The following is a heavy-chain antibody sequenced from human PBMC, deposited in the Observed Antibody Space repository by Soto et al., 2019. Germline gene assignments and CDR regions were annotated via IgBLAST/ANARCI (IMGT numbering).Heavy chain of an antibody. CDR2: LGAADDP. CDR1: AFPLSAYA. J-gene: IGHJ6*02. D-gene: IGHD2-15*01. V-gene: IGHV3-13*05. Sequence: EVQLVESGGAVVQPGGPLSLPCAASAFPLSAYAMHWVRQPNGKGRGWVSALGAADDPYYLGSVKGRFTISRENAKNSLYLQMNNLRAGDTAVYYCARAYSGRLPRRADYYYAMDVWGQGTTVTVSS. CDR3: ARAYSGRLPRRADYYYAMDV.